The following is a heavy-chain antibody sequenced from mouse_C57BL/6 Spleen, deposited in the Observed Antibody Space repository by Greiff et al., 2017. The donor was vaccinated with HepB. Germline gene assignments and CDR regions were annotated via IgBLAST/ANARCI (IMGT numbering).Heavy chain of an antibody. Sequence: EVMLVESGGGLVKPGGSLKLSCAASGFTFSSYAMSWVRQTPEKRLEWVATISDGGSYTYYPDNVKGRFTISRDNAKNNLYLQMSHLKSEDTAMYYCARDYYGSSLPYWYFDVWGTGTTVTVSS. D-gene: IGHD1-1*01. CDR1: GFTFSSYA. CDR3: ARDYYGSSLPYWYFDV. CDR2: ISDGGSYT. J-gene: IGHJ1*03. V-gene: IGHV5-4*01.